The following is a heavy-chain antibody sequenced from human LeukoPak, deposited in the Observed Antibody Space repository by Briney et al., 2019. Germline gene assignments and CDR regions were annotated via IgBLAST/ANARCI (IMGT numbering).Heavy chain of an antibody. J-gene: IGHJ4*02. CDR1: GGSFSGYY. CDR3: AREYYYDSSGSPGVDY. D-gene: IGHD3-22*01. CDR2: INHSGST. Sequence: SEALSLTCAVYGGSFSGYYWSWIRQPPGKGLEWIGEINHSGSTNYNPSLKSRVTISVDTSKNQFSLKLSSVTAADTAVYYCAREYYYDSSGSPGVDYWGQGTLVTVSS. V-gene: IGHV4-34*01.